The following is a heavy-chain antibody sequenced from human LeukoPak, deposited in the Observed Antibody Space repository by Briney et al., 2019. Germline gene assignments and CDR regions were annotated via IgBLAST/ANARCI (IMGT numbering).Heavy chain of an antibody. V-gene: IGHV3-30*03. CDR2: ISYDGSNK. J-gene: IGHJ6*03. CDR3: ARDKVRSMHYYYMDV. Sequence: GGPLRLSCAASGFTFSSYGMHWVRQAPGKGLEWVAVISYDGSNKYYADSVKGRFTISRDNSKNTLYLQMNSLRAEDTAVYYCARDKVRSMHYYYMDVWGKGTTVTVSS. CDR1: GFTFSSYG.